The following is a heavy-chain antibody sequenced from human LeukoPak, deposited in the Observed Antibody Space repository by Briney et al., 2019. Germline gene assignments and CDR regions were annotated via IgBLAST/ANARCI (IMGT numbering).Heavy chain of an antibody. J-gene: IGHJ3*02. CDR1: GASISSYY. Sequence: SETLSLTCTLSGASISSYYWSWIRQPPGKGLEWIGYIYYSGSTNYNPSLKSRVTISVDTSKNQFSLKLSSVTAADTAVYYCARDRATYYYDSGDAFDIWGQGTMVTVSS. V-gene: IGHV4-59*01. D-gene: IGHD3-22*01. CDR3: ARDRATYYYDSGDAFDI. CDR2: IYYSGST.